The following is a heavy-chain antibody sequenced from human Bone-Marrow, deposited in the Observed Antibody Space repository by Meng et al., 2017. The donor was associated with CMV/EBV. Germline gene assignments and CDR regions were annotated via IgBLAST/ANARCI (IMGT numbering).Heavy chain of an antibody. CDR1: GDHVSSNNAA. D-gene: IGHD6-19*01. CDR3: ARDGSGWYYFDY. V-gene: IGHV6-1*01. J-gene: IGHJ4*02. Sequence: SQTLSLTCAISGDHVSSNNAAWNWIRQSPSRGFEWQGRTYYWAKWYSDHAISVKGRITINPDTSKNQVSMHLTSVTPEYTAVYYGARDGSGWYYFDYWGQGTPVTVSS. CDR2: TYYWAKWYS.